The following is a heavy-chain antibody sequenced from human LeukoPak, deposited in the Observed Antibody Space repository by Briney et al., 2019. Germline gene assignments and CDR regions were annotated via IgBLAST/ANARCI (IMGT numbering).Heavy chain of an antibody. Sequence: GGSLRLSCAASGFTLADYVMSWVRQAPGKGLEWVSGINWNDGSTGYADSVKGRFTISRDNAKNSLYLQMNSLRAEDTALYYCARVAGIAAAGMIDYWGQGTLVTVSS. CDR2: INWNDGST. CDR1: GFTLADYV. CDR3: ARVAGIAAAGMIDY. D-gene: IGHD6-13*01. V-gene: IGHV3-20*04. J-gene: IGHJ4*02.